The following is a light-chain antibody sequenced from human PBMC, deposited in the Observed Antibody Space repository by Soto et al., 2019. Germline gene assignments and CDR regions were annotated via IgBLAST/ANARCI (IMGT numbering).Light chain of an antibody. CDR3: CSSAPSRTFV. V-gene: IGLV2-18*02. J-gene: IGLJ1*01. Sequence: QSVLTQPPSASGSPGQSVTISCTGTKNDVGFYDFVSWYQHHPGKAPRLIIYEVVQRPSGVPDRFSGSEPDNTASLTISGLQAEDEADYYCCSSAPSRTFVFGTGTKVTVL. CDR2: EVV. CDR1: KNDVGFYDF.